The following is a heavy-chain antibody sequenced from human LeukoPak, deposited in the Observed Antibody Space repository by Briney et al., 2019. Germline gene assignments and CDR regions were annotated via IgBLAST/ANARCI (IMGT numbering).Heavy chain of an antibody. Sequence: SETLSLTCTVSGGSVSSYYWSWIRQTPGKGLEWIGYIYYSGSTNYNPSLKSRVTISVDTSKNQFSLRLSSVTAADTAVYYCASGGVPGLYNYWGQGTLVTVSS. V-gene: IGHV4-59*02. CDR2: IYYSGST. CDR1: GGSVSSYY. CDR3: ASGGVPGLYNY. J-gene: IGHJ4*02. D-gene: IGHD3-16*01.